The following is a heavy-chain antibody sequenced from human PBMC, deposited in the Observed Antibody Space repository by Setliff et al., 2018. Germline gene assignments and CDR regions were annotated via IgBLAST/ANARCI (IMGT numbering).Heavy chain of an antibody. J-gene: IGHJ4*02. V-gene: IGHV4-59*08. CDR3: AGSTVTQVDY. D-gene: IGHD4-17*01. CDR2: IYYSGST. Sequence: PSETLSLTCTVSGGSISGYYWSWIRQPPGKGLEWIGYIYYSGSTNYNPSLKSRVTISVDTSKNHFSLKQSSVTAADTAVYYCAGSTVTQVDYWGQGTPVTVS. CDR1: GGSISGYY.